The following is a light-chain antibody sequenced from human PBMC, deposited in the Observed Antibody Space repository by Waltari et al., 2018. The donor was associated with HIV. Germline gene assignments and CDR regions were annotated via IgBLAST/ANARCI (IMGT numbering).Light chain of an antibody. V-gene: IGKV4-1*01. CDR3: QQYYSNPPT. CDR1: QNIFYSSKNKNY. Sequence: DIVMTQSPDSLALSMGEGATINCKSSQNIFYSSKNKNYLAWYQQRPGQTPKLLIYWASTRDSGVPDRFSGSGSGTDFTLTISNLQSEDVAIYFCQQYYSNPPTFGQGTKVEVK. J-gene: IGKJ1*01. CDR2: WAS.